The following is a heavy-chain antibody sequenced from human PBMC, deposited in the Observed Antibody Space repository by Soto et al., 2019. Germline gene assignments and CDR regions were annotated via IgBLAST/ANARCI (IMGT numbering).Heavy chain of an antibody. J-gene: IGHJ4*02. CDR2: IWYDGSNK. D-gene: IGHD1-26*01. Sequence: PGGSLRLSCAASGFTFSSYGMHWVRQAPGKGLEWVAVIWYDGSNKYYADSVKGRFTISRDNSKNTLYLQMNSLRAEDTAVYYCARSGIVGATPYFDYWGQGTLVTVSS. CDR3: ARSGIVGATPYFDY. V-gene: IGHV3-33*01. CDR1: GFTFSSYG.